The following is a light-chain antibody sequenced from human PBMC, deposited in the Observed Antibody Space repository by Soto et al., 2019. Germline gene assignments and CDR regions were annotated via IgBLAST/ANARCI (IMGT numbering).Light chain of an antibody. CDR3: QQCGSTLPWT. CDR2: ASS. Sequence: EIVLTQSPGTLSLSPGDRATLSCRASQIISSAYLAWYQQRPGQAPRLLIYASSSRATGIPDRFSGSGSGTIFTLSISRLGPEDFAVYFCQQCGSTLPWTFGQGTKVEMK. J-gene: IGKJ1*01. V-gene: IGKV3-20*01. CDR1: QIISSAY.